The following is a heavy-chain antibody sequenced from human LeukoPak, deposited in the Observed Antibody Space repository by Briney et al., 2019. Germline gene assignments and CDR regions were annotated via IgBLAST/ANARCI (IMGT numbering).Heavy chain of an antibody. D-gene: IGHD3-3*01. CDR3: ARSYDTNFDY. Sequence: KPSETLSLTCTVSGGSIRSYYWSWIRQPREKGLEWIGYIYFSGSTSYNPSLKSRVTISVDRSKNQFSLKLSSVAAADTAVYYCARSYDTNFDYWGQGTLVTVSS. CDR1: GGSIRSYY. V-gene: IGHV4-59*01. CDR2: IYFSGST. J-gene: IGHJ4*02.